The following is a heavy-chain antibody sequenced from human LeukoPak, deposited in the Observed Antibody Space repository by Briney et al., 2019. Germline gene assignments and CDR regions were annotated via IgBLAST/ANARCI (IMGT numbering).Heavy chain of an antibody. CDR3: ARERVVTTNYFDY. CDR1: GGSISSGDYY. V-gene: IGHV4-30-4*08. J-gene: IGHJ4*02. CDR2: IYYSGST. Sequence: SQTLSLTCTVSGGSISSGDYYWSWISQPPGKGLEWIGYIYYSGSTYYNPSLKSRVTISVDTSKNQFSLKLSSVTAADTAVYYCARERVVTTNYFDYWGQGTLVTVSS. D-gene: IGHD2-21*02.